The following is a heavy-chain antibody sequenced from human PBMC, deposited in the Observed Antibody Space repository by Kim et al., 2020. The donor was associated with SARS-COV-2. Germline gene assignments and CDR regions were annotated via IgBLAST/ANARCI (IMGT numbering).Heavy chain of an antibody. Sequence: VKGRFTISRDNSKNTLYLQMNSLRAEDTAVYYCAKEELGPIAARLYYFDYWGQGTLVTVSS. D-gene: IGHD6-6*01. J-gene: IGHJ4*02. V-gene: IGHV3-23*01. CDR3: AKEELGPIAARLYYFDY.